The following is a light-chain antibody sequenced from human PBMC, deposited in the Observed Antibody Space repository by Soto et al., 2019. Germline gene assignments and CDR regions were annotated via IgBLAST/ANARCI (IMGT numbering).Light chain of an antibody. J-gene: IGKJ5*01. V-gene: IGKV3-11*01. Sequence: EIVLTQSPATLSLSPGERATLSCRASQTIFIYLAWYQQKPGQAPRLLIHDASHRATGVPARFSGSGSGTDFTLTISSLEPEDFAVYYCQQRFGWPPITFGQGTRLEI. CDR2: DAS. CDR1: QTIFIY. CDR3: QQRFGWPPIT.